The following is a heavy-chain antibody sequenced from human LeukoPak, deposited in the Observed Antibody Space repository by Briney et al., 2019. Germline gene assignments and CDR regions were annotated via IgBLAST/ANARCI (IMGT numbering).Heavy chain of an antibody. CDR1: GGSISSYY. CDR2: IYYSGST. CDR3: ARHLTMVRGVIIQRYNWLDP. V-gene: IGHV4-59*08. Sequence: SETLSLTCTVSGGSISSYYWSWIRQPPGKGLEWIGYIYYSGSTNYNPSLKSRVTISVDTSKNQFSLKLSSVTAADTAVYYCARHLTMVRGVIIQRYNWLDPWGQGTLVTVSS. D-gene: IGHD3-10*01. J-gene: IGHJ5*02.